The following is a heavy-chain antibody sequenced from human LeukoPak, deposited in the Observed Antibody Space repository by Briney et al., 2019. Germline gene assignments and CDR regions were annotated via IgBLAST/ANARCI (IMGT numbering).Heavy chain of an antibody. V-gene: IGHV3-21*01. CDR3: ARDRGSGRGFDY. CDR2: ISGSSSYI. CDR1: GFTFSSYS. Sequence: PGGSLRLSCAASGFTFSSYSMNWVRQAPGKGLEWVSSISGSSSYIYYADSVKGRFTISRDNAKNSLYLQMNSLRAEDTAVYYCARDRGSGRGFDYWGQGTLVTVSS. J-gene: IGHJ4*02. D-gene: IGHD6-19*01.